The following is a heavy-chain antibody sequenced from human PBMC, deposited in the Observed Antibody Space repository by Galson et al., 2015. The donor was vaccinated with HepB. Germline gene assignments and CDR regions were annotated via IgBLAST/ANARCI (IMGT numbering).Heavy chain of an antibody. D-gene: IGHD2-15*01. V-gene: IGHV4-59*01. J-gene: IGHJ5*02. CDR1: DGSISHYY. CDR3: ARDEGGWFDP. Sequence: ETLSLTCTVSDGSISHYYWTWIRQPPGKGLEWIGYIYYSGSTNYNPSLKSRVTISVDTSKNQSSLKLSSVTAADTAVYYCARDEGGWFDPWGQGTLVTVSS. CDR2: IYYSGST.